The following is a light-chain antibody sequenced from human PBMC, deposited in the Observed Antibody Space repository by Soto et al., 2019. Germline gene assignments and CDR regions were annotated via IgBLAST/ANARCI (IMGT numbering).Light chain of an antibody. J-gene: IGLJ3*02. CDR2: EVT. CDR3: SSHAGIINVV. V-gene: IGLV2-8*01. CDR1: SSDVGGYNS. Sequence: QSALTQPPSASGSPGQSVTISCPGTSSDVGGYNSVSWYQQHPGKAPKLIIYEVTKRPSGVPDRFSGSKSGNTASLTVSGLQAEDEADYYCSSHAGIINVVFGGGTQLTVL.